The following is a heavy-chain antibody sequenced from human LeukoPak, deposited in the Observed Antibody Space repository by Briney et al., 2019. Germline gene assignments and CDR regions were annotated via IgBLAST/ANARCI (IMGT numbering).Heavy chain of an antibody. V-gene: IGHV3-30*02. Sequence: GGSLRVSCAASGFTFSSYGMHWVRQAPGKGLEWVAFVRYDGSNKYYADSVKGRFTISRDNSNNTLHLQMNSLRAEDTAVYYCAKTIWTLIVVVPAAVDFDYWGQGTLVTVSS. D-gene: IGHD2-2*01. CDR3: AKTIWTLIVVVPAAVDFDY. CDR2: VRYDGSNK. CDR1: GFTFSSYG. J-gene: IGHJ4*02.